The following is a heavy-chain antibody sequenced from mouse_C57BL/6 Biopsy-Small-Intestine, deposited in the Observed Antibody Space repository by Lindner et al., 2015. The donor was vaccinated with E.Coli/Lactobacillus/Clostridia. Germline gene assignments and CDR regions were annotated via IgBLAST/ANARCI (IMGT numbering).Heavy chain of an antibody. D-gene: IGHD1-1*01. CDR1: GYSFTGYW. V-gene: IGHV1-9*01. Sequence: VQLQESGTELMKPGASVKLSCKATGYSFTGYWIEWVKQRPGHGLEWIGEILPGSDNTNYNEKFKGKATFTADTSSKTAYMQLSSLTTEDSAIYFCASYYFNYWFAYWGQGTLVTVSA. CDR2: ILPGSDNT. CDR3: ASYYFNYWFAY. J-gene: IGHJ3*01.